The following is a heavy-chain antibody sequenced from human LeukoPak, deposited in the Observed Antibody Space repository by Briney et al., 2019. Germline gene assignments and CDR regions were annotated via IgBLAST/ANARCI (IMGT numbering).Heavy chain of an antibody. CDR3: AKPDGYWGLS. CDR2: IYPGDSDT. V-gene: IGHV5-51*01. Sequence: GESLKISCKGSGYRFTNYWIAGVRQLPGKGLDWMRMIYPGDSDTRYSPSFQGQVTISADKSISTAYLQCSSLKAPDTAMYYCAKPDGYWGLSSGQGTLVTVSS. CDR1: GYRFTNYW. D-gene: IGHD5-24*01. J-gene: IGHJ5*02.